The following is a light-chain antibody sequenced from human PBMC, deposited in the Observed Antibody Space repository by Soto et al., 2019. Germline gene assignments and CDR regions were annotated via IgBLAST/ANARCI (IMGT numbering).Light chain of an antibody. V-gene: IGKV3-15*01. J-gene: IGKJ4*01. CDR3: QQYNKWPPLT. CDR2: GAF. CDR1: QSVSYN. Sequence: EIVMTQSPPTLSVSPGERATLSGRASQSVSYNFAWSQQKPGQAPRLLIYGAFTRATGIPARFSGSGSGTEFTLTISSLQSEDFAVYYCQQYNKWPPLTFGGGTKVEI.